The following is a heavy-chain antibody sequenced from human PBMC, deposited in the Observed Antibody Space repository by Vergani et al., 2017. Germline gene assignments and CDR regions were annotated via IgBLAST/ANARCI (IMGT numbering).Heavy chain of an antibody. CDR1: GYSISSGYY. Sequence: QVQLQESGPGLVKPSETLSLTCTVSGYSISSGYYWGWIRQPPGKGLEWIGSIYHSGSTYYTPSLKSRVTISVDTSKNQFSLKLSSVTAADTAVYYCARVVSTNSRIAVAGKLDYWGQGTLVTVSS. D-gene: IGHD6-19*01. CDR2: IYHSGST. J-gene: IGHJ4*02. CDR3: ARVVSTNSRIAVAGKLDY. V-gene: IGHV4-38-2*02.